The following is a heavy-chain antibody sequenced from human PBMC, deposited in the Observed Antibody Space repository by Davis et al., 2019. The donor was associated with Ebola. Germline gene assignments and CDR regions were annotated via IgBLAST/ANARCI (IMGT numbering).Heavy chain of an antibody. CDR3: ARQRWLQQWLNYFDY. CDR2: INSDGSST. Sequence: HTGGSLRLSCAASGFTFSSYWMHWVRHAPGKGLVWVSRINSDGSSTSYADSVKGRFTISRDNAKNSLYLQMNSLRAEDTAVYYCARQRWLQQWLNYFDYWGQGTLVTVSS. D-gene: IGHD5-24*01. J-gene: IGHJ4*02. CDR1: GFTFSSYW. V-gene: IGHV3-74*01.